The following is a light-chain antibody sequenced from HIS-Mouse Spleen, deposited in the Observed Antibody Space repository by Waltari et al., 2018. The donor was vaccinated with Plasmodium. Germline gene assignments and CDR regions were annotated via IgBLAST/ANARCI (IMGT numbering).Light chain of an antibody. V-gene: IGLV1-44*01. CDR3: AAWDDSLNGVV. J-gene: IGLJ2*01. CDR2: SNN. CDR1: ISSIGSNT. Sequence: QSVLTQPPSASGTPGQRVTIPCSGSISSIGSNTVHWYQQLPGTAHKFLIYSNNQRPSGVPDRFSGSKSGTSASLAISGLQSEDEADYYCAAWDDSLNGVVFAGGTKLTVL.